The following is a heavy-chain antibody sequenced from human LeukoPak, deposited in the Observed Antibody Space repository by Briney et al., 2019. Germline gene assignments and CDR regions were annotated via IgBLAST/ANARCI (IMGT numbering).Heavy chain of an antibody. V-gene: IGHV4-31*03. Sequence: PSQTLSLTCTVSGGSIGSGGYYWSWIRQHPGKGLEWIGYIYYSGSTYYNPSLKSRVTISVDTSKNQFSLKLSSVTAADTAVYYCARDFGRYDAFDIWGQGTMVTVSS. CDR1: GGSIGSGGYY. CDR3: ARDFGRYDAFDI. J-gene: IGHJ3*02. D-gene: IGHD3-16*01. CDR2: IYYSGST.